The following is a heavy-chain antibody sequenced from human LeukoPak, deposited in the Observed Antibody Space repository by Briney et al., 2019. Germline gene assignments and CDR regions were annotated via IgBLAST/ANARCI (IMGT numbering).Heavy chain of an antibody. CDR1: GITFSSHM. Sequence: GSLRLSCSASGITFSSHMMHWVRQAPAKGLEWGAGISYDGRKKNYGGSVKGRFTISRDNSKNTLYLQMNSLRPEDTAVFYCARVVSRLEGLGSNIAWPYYYYEVDVWGQGTTVTVSS. V-gene: IGHV3-30*03. CDR3: ARVVSRLEGLGSNIAWPYYYYEVDV. CDR2: ISYDGRKK. D-gene: IGHD3-3*01. J-gene: IGHJ6*02.